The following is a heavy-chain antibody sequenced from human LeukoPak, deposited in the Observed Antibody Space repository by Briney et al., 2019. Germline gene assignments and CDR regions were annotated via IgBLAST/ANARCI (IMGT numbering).Heavy chain of an antibody. J-gene: IGHJ4*02. D-gene: IGHD3-22*01. Sequence: ASVKVSCKASGYTFTSYGISWVRQAPGQGLEWMGWISAYNGNTNYAQKLQGRVTMTTDTSTSTAYMELRSLRSDDTAVYYCARVPTYYYDSSGYYSYYFDYWGQGTLVTVSS. CDR1: GYTFTSYG. CDR3: ARVPTYYYDSSGYYSYYFDY. CDR2: ISAYNGNT. V-gene: IGHV1-18*01.